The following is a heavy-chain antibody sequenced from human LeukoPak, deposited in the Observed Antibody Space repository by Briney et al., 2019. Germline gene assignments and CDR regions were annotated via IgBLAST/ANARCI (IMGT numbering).Heavy chain of an antibody. CDR2: INPNSGGT. D-gene: IGHD3-10*01. CDR1: GYTFTGYY. Sequence: ASVKVSCKASGYTFTGYYMHWVRQAPGQGLEWMGRINPNSGGTNYAQKFQGRVTMTRDTSTSTAYMELSRLRSDDTAVYYCARDWITMVRGVGNGMDVWGQGTTVTVSS. V-gene: IGHV1-2*06. J-gene: IGHJ6*02. CDR3: ARDWITMVRGVGNGMDV.